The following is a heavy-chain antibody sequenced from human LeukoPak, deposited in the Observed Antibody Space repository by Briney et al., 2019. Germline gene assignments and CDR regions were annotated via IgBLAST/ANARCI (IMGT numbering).Heavy chain of an antibody. CDR3: STAAFH. D-gene: IGHD6-25*01. V-gene: IGHV3-15*01. Sequence: GGSLRLSCAASGFTFSNAWMRWVRQAPGKGLEWVGHIRSETDGGTTDYAAPVKGRFTIPRDDSKNTLYLQMNSLKTEDTAVYYCSTAAFHWGQGTLVTVSS. CDR2: IRSETDGGTT. J-gene: IGHJ1*01. CDR1: GFTFSNAW.